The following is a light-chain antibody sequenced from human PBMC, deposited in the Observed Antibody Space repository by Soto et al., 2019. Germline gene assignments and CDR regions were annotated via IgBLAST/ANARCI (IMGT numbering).Light chain of an antibody. J-gene: IGKJ1*01. Sequence: EIVLKQSPGTLSLSKGERATLSCRASQSVSSSYLAWYQQKPGQAPRLLIYGASSRATGIPDRFSGSGSGTDFTLTISRLEPEDFATYYCQQYNSYPATCGQGTKVDI. CDR1: QSVSSSY. CDR3: QQYNSYPAT. CDR2: GAS. V-gene: IGKV3-20*01.